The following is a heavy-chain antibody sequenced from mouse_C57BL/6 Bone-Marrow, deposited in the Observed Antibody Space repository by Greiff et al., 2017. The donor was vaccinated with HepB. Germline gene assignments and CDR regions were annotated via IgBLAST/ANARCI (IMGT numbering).Heavy chain of an antibody. D-gene: IGHD1-1*01. Sequence: QVQLQQPGAELVRPGTSVKLSCKASGYTFTSYWMHWVKQRPGQGLEWIGVIDPSDSYTNYNQKFKGKATLTVDTSSSTAYMQSSSLTSEDSAVYYCARSYYGSSYWGQGTTLTVSS. J-gene: IGHJ2*01. CDR2: IDPSDSYT. CDR1: GYTFTSYW. V-gene: IGHV1-59*01. CDR3: ARSYYGSSY.